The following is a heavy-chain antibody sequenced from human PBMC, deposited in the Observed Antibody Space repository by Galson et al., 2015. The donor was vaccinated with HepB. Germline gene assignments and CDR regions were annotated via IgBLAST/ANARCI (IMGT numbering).Heavy chain of an antibody. J-gene: IGHJ4*02. CDR1: GFSFGRYE. CDR2: ISGSGGCI. V-gene: IGHV3-48*03. CDR3: ARVNVVLKVFAIFDL. Sequence: SLRLSCAASGFSFGRYEMNWVRQAPGKGLEWVSYISGSGGCICYADSVKGRFTISRDNAKNSLYLQMNSLRAEDTAIYYCARVNVVLKVFAIFDLWGQGTLVTVSS. D-gene: IGHD2-8*01.